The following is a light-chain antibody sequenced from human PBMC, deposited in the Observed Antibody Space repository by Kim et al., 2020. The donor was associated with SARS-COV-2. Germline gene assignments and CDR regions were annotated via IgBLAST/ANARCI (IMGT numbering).Light chain of an antibody. CDR1: RSDVGGYNY. CDR3: SSYTSSSTPYV. V-gene: IGLV2-14*03. Sequence: QSITIPCTGTRSDVGGYNYVSWYQQHPGKAPKLMIYDVSNRPSGVSNRFSGSKSGNTASLTISGLQAEDEADYYCSSYTSSSTPYVFGTGTKVTVL. J-gene: IGLJ1*01. CDR2: DVS.